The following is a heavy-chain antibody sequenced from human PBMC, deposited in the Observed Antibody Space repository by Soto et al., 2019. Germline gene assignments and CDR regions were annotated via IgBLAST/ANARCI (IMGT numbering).Heavy chain of an antibody. CDR1: GFTFSSYW. CDR2: IKQDGSEK. J-gene: IGHJ6*02. V-gene: IGHV3-7*04. Sequence: EVQLVESGGGLVQPGGSLRLSCAASGFTFSSYWMSWVRQAPGKGLEWVANIKQDGSEKYYVDSVKGRFTISRDNAKNSLYLQMNSLRAEDTAVYYCARERAAAGIGYYYYGMDVWDQGTTVTVSS. D-gene: IGHD6-13*01. CDR3: ARERAAAGIGYYYYGMDV.